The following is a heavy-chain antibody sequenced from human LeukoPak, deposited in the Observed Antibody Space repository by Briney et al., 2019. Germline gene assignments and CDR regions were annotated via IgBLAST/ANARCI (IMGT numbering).Heavy chain of an antibody. CDR1: GFTFTNYA. D-gene: IGHD4/OR15-4a*01. CDR3: VKDFDGAGYFDAFDI. CDR2: YNGRRSTT. V-gene: IGHV3-23*01. Sequence: GPSLRPACAPSGFTFTNYAMSSVRQDPGKGLEWVSGYNGRRSTTYYAESGQGPFIISRDNSKKMLYLQMNSLRVDDTAIYYCVKDFDGAGYFDAFDIWGQGTLVTVS. J-gene: IGHJ3*02.